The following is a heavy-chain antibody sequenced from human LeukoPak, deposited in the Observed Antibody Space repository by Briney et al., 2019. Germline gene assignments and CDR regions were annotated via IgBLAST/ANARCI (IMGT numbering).Heavy chain of an antibody. CDR2: IYPGDSDT. D-gene: IGHD1-1*01. J-gene: IGHJ4*02. Sequence: GESLKISCKGSGYSFTTYWIGWVRQMPGKGLECMGIIYPGDSDTRYSPSFQGQVTISADKSISTAYLQWSSLKASDTAIYYCARHETGPYFDYWGQGTLITVSS. CDR1: GYSFTTYW. CDR3: ARHETGPYFDY. V-gene: IGHV5-51*01.